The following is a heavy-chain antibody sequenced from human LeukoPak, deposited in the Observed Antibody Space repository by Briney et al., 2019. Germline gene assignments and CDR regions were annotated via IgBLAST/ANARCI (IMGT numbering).Heavy chain of an antibody. J-gene: IGHJ3*02. V-gene: IGHV3-9*03. Sequence: GGSLRLSCAASGFTFDDYAMHWVRQAPGKGLEWVSGISWNSGSIGYADSVKGRFTIPRDNAKNSLYLQMNSLRAEDMALYYCAKTPSGSYADAFDIWGQGTMVTVSS. CDR3: AKTPSGSYADAFDI. D-gene: IGHD1-26*01. CDR1: GFTFDDYA. CDR2: ISWNSGSI.